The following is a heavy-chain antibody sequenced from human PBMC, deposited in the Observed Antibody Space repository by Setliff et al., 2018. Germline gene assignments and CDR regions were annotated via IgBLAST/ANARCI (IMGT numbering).Heavy chain of an antibody. D-gene: IGHD6-6*01. CDR2: INHSGRT. V-gene: IGHV4-34*01. CDR1: GGPFSAYY. Sequence: SETLSLTCAVYGGPFSAYYWSWIRQPPGEGLEWIGEINHSGRTKYNPSLRSRVTISVDTSKNQISLKLTSVTAADTAVYYCARLFHPDRSAETRRAGPGRFDPWGQGTPVTVSS. J-gene: IGHJ5*02. CDR3: ARLFHPDRSAETRRAGPGRFDP.